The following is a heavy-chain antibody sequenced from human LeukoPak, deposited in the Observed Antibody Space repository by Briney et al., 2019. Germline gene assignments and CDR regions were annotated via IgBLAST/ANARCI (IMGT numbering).Heavy chain of an antibody. CDR1: GFTFSSYS. CDR2: ISSSSSYI. CDR3: ARGQPLEAYYMDV. V-gene: IGHV3-21*01. J-gene: IGHJ6*03. Sequence: PGGSLRLSCAASGFTFSSYSMNWVRQAPGKGLEWVSSISSSSSYIYYADSVKGRFTISRDNAKNSLYLQMNSLRAEDTAVYYCARGQPLEAYYMDVWGKGTTVTVSS. D-gene: IGHD3-3*01.